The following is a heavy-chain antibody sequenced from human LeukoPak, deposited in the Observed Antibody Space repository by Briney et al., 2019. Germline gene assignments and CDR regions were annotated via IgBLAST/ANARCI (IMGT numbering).Heavy chain of an antibody. J-gene: IGHJ4*02. Sequence: PGGSLRLSCAASGFSFSSYGMHWVRQAPGKGLEWVAVISYEGSNKYYADSVKGRVTISRDDGKNTLYLHMNSLRDDDTAVYYCATDQRYAFDYWGQGILVTVSS. CDR1: GFSFSSYG. D-gene: IGHD3-9*01. V-gene: IGHV3-30*03. CDR2: ISYEGSNK. CDR3: ATDQRYAFDY.